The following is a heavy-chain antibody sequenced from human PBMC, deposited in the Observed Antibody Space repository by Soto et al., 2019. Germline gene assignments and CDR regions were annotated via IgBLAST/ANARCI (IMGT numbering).Heavy chain of an antibody. Sequence: ASVKVSCKASGYTFASYGIHWVRQAPGQRLEWMGWINAANGDTKYSPKFQGRVTITRDTSASTAYMELSSLRSEDTAVYYCVRENGGYDLVFDYWGQGTLVTVSS. V-gene: IGHV1-3*01. CDR3: VRENGGYDLVFDY. CDR2: INAANGDT. D-gene: IGHD5-12*01. CDR1: GYTFASYG. J-gene: IGHJ4*02.